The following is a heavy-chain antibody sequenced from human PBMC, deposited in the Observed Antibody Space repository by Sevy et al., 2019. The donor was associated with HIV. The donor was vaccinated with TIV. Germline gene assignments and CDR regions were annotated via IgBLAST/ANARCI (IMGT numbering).Heavy chain of an antibody. J-gene: IGHJ3*01. V-gene: IGHV3-30*02. CDR3: ATKVGMRAFDL. Sequence: GGSLRLSCEASGFTFSSYGMHWVRQAPGKGLEWVAFIGYDGTNEYHADSVKGRFTISRDNSKNTLYLQMKSLREEDTAVFYCATKVGMRAFDLWGQGTKVTVSS. D-gene: IGHD1-26*01. CDR1: GFTFSSYG. CDR2: IGYDGTNE.